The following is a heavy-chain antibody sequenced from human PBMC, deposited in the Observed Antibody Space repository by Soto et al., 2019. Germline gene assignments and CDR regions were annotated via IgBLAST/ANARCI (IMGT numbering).Heavy chain of an antibody. CDR1: GCSFTSYW. D-gene: IGHD6-13*01. Sequence: GEPLKISCKGSGCSFTSYWVSWVRQMPGKGLEWMGRIDPSDSYTNYSPSFQGHVTISADKSISTAYLQWSSLKASDTTMYYCARRRIAAAGTSYYGMDVWGQGTTVTVPS. J-gene: IGHJ6*02. V-gene: IGHV5-10-1*01. CDR2: IDPSDSYT. CDR3: ARRRIAAAGTSYYGMDV.